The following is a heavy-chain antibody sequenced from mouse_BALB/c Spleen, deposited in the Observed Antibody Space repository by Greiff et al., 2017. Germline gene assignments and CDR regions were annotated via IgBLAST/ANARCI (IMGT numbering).Heavy chain of an antibody. CDR3: ARNGYYGNYVGY. D-gene: IGHD2-1*01. Sequence: VQLKESGPELMKPGASVMISCKASGYSFTSYYMHWVQQSHGKSLVWIGYIDPFNGGTSYNQKFKGKATLTVDKSSSTAYMHLSSLTSEDSAVYYCARNGYYGNYVGYWGQGTTLTVSS. J-gene: IGHJ2*01. CDR2: IDPFNGGT. V-gene: IGHV1S135*01. CDR1: GYSFTSYY.